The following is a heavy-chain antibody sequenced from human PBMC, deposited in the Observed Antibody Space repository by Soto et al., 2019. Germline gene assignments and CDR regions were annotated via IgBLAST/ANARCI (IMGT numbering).Heavy chain of an antibody. D-gene: IGHD3-9*01. CDR3: AKDRYFEWPTASIY. CDR2: ISSSSSTI. J-gene: IGHJ4*02. CDR1: GFTFSSYS. Sequence: GGSLRLSCAASGFTFSSYSMNWVRQAPGKGLEWVSYISSSSSTIYYADSVKGRFTISRDNAKNSLYLQMNSLRAEDTAVYYCAKDRYFEWPTASIYWGQGTLVTVS. V-gene: IGHV3-48*01.